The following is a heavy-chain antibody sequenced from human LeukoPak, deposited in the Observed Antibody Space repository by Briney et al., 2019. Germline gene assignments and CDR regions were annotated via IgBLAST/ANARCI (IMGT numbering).Heavy chain of an antibody. D-gene: IGHD3-9*01. CDR3: AKFSGAPGRDFDWFGNFDY. J-gene: IGHJ4*02. V-gene: IGHV3-30*18. CDR2: ISYDGSNK. CDR1: GSTFSSYG. Sequence: PGGSLRLSCAASGSTFSSYGMHWVRQAPGKGLEWVAVISYDGSNKYYADSVKGRFTISRDNSKNTLYLQMNSLRAEDTAVYYCAKFSGAPGRDFDWFGNFDYWGQGTLVTVSS.